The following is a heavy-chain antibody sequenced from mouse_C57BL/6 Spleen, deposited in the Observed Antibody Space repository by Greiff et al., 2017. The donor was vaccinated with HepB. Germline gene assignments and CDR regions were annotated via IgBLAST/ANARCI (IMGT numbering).Heavy chain of an antibody. D-gene: IGHD2-1*01. CDR1: GFSLTSYG. CDR2: IWSGGST. CDR3: ARIYYGNYPYYAMDY. Sequence: QVQLQQSGPGLVQPSQSLSITCTVSGFSLTSYGVHWVRQSPGRGLEWLGVIWSGGSTDYNAAFISRLSISKDNSKSQVFFKMNSLQADDTAIYYCARIYYGNYPYYAMDYWGQGTSVTVSS. V-gene: IGHV2-2*01. J-gene: IGHJ4*01.